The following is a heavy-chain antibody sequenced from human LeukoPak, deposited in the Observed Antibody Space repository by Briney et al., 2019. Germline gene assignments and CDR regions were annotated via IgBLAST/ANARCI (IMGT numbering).Heavy chain of an antibody. CDR3: AKHSGLRLYYYYYRMDV. Sequence: GGSLSLACAVSGFNFPDHAMRWVRQPPGKGLEWVAGISWNGGAIGYADSGKGRVAISRENGKNTLYLQMNSLRGEETARYYCAKHSGLRLYYYYYRMDVWDKGATVTVSS. V-gene: IGHV3-9*01. J-gene: IGHJ6*04. CDR2: ISWNGGAI. D-gene: IGHD3/OR15-3a*01. CDR1: GFNFPDHA.